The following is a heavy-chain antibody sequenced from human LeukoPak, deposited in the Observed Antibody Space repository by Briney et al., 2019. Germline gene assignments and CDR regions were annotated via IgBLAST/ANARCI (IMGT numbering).Heavy chain of an antibody. V-gene: IGHV1-69*05. Sequence: SVKVSCKASGGTFSSYAISWVRQAPGQRLEWMGGIIPIFGTANYAQKFQGRVTITTDESTSTAYMELSSLRSEDTAVYYCARQTGYMSAFDIWGQGTMVTVSS. D-gene: IGHD6-13*01. CDR2: IIPIFGTA. CDR3: ARQTGYMSAFDI. J-gene: IGHJ3*02. CDR1: GGTFSSYA.